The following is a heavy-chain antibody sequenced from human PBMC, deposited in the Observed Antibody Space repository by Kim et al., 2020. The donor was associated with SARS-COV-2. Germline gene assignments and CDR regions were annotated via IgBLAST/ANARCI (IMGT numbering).Heavy chain of an antibody. J-gene: IGHJ6*02. CDR2: IYPGDSDT. Sequence: GAFLKISCKGSGYSFTSYWIGWVRQMPGKGLEWMGIIYPGDSDTRYSPSFQGQVTISADKSISTAYLQWSSLKASDTAMYYCARSTRLPHYYYYGMDVWGQGTTVTVSS. CDR3: ARSTRLPHYYYYGMDV. V-gene: IGHV5-51*01. CDR1: GYSFTSYW.